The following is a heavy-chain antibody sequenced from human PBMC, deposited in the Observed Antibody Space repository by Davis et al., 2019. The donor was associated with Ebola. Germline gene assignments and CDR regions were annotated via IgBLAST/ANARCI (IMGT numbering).Heavy chain of an antibody. CDR2: INHSGST. V-gene: IGHV4-34*01. CDR3: ARVSVFYNWFDP. Sequence: SETLSLTCAVYGVSFSGYYWSWIRQPPGKGLEWIGEINHSGSTNYNPSLKSRVTISVDTSKNQFSLKLSSVTAADTAVYYCARVSVFYNWFDPWGQGTLVTVSS. CDR1: GVSFSGYY. D-gene: IGHD2-8*01. J-gene: IGHJ5*02.